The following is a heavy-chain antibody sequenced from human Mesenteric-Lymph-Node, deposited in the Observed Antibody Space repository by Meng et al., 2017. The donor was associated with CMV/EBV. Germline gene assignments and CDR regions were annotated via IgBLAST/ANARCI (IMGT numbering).Heavy chain of an antibody. V-gene: IGHV1-69*05. Sequence: SVKVSCKASGGTFSSYAISWVRQAPGQGLEWMGGIIPIFGTANYAQKFQGRVTITTDESTSTAYMELRSLRSDDTAVYYCARSDWNYRLLFAFDVWGQGTMVTVSS. CDR3: ARSDWNYRLLFAFDV. CDR1: GGTFSSYA. D-gene: IGHD1-7*01. J-gene: IGHJ3*01. CDR2: IIPIFGTA.